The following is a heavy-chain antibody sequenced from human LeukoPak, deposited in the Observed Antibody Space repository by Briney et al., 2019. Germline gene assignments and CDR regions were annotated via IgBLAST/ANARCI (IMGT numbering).Heavy chain of an antibody. CDR1: GGSISSSPYY. D-gene: IGHD3-10*01. CDR3: ARRFAPSRNDAFDI. Sequence: SETLSLTCSVSGGSISSSPYYWGWIRQPPGKGLEWIGFIYYSGSTKYNPSLKSRVTISVDTSKNQFSLKLSSVTASDTAVYYCARRFAPSRNDAFDIWGQGTMVTVSS. J-gene: IGHJ3*02. V-gene: IGHV4-61*05. CDR2: IYYSGST.